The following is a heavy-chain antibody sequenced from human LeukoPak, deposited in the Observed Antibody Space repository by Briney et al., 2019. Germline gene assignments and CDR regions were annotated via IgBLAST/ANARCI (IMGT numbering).Heavy chain of an antibody. CDR3: AKDWSIVVVPTARYMDV. V-gene: IGHV3-30*02. D-gene: IGHD2-2*01. J-gene: IGHJ6*03. CDR2: IRYDGSNK. CDR1: GFSVSDYN. Sequence: PGGSLRLSCAASGFSVSDYNMNWVRQAPEKGLEWVAFIRYDGSNKYYADSVKGRFTISRDNSKNTLYLQMNTLRAEDTAVYYCAKDWSIVVVPTARYMDVWGKGTTVTVSS.